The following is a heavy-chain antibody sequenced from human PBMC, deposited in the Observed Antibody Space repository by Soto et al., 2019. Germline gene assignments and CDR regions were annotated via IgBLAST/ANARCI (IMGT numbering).Heavy chain of an antibody. Sequence: QVQLVQSGAEVKKPGASVKVSCKASGYTFTRYGISWVRQAPGQGLEWMGWISGYSGNTEYAQKFQGRVTMTTDTSTNTAYMDLRSLRHDDTAVYYCARVLGYSSTYYMFDPWGQGTLVTVSS. V-gene: IGHV1-18*04. J-gene: IGHJ5*02. D-gene: IGHD6-13*01. CDR1: GYTFTRYG. CDR2: ISGYSGNT. CDR3: ARVLGYSSTYYMFDP.